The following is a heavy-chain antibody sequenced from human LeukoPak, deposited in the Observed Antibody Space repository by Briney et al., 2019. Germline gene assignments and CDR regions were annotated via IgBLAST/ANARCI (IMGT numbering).Heavy chain of an antibody. Sequence: PGGSLRLSCAASGFTFSSYAMSWVRQAPGKGLEWVSAISGSGGSTYYADSVKGRFTISRDNAKNSLFLQMSGLRAEDTAMYYCARALYNSGWYPDYFDSWGQGTLVTVSS. CDR1: GFTFSSYA. V-gene: IGHV3-23*01. CDR2: ISGSGGST. D-gene: IGHD6-13*01. CDR3: ARALYNSGWYPDYFDS. J-gene: IGHJ4*02.